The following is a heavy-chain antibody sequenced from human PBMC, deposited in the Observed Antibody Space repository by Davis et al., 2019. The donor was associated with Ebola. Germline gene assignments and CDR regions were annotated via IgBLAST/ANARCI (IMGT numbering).Heavy chain of an antibody. D-gene: IGHD3-22*01. CDR1: GFTFTTYA. V-gene: IGHV3-23*01. J-gene: IGHJ3*02. Sequence: GESLKISCTASGFTFTTYAMSWVRQAPGKGLQWVSTISGSGGSTYYADSVKVRFTISRDNSKNTLYLQLNSLRAEDTAVYYCAKLFFPAGDDSSGYYQTDAFDIWGQGTMVTVSS. CDR3: AKLFFPAGDDSSGYYQTDAFDI. CDR2: ISGSGGST.